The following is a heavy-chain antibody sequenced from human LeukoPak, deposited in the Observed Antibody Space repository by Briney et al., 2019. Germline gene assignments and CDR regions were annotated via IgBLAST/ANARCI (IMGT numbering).Heavy chain of an antibody. V-gene: IGHV4-34*01. J-gene: IGHJ4*02. D-gene: IGHD6-19*01. CDR2: INHSGST. CDR3: ARRYYPGIAVAAYGY. CDR1: GGSFSGYY. Sequence: SETLSLTCAVYGGSFSGYYWSWIRQPPGKGLDWIGEINHSGSTNYNPSLKSRVTILVDTSKNQFSLKLSSVTAADTAVYYCARRYYPGIAVAAYGYWGQGTLVTVSS.